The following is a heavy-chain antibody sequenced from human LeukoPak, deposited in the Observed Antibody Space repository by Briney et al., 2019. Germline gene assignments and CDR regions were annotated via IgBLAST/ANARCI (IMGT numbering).Heavy chain of an antibody. CDR3: ASSLSARGTDY. V-gene: IGHV3-23*01. Sequence: GGSLRLSCAASGFTFSSYAMSWVRQAPGKGLEWVSAISGSGGSTYYADSVKGRFTISRDNAKNSLYLQMNSLRAEDTAVYYCASSLSARGTDYWGQGTLVTVSS. CDR2: ISGSGGST. D-gene: IGHD1-1*01. J-gene: IGHJ4*02. CDR1: GFTFSSYA.